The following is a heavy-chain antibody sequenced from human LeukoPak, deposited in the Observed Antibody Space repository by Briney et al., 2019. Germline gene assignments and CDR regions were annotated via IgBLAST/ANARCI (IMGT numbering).Heavy chain of an antibody. CDR1: GGPVYTSDYY. V-gene: IGHV4-61*05. Sequence: SETLSLTCTVSGGPVYTSDYYWGWIRQSPGKGLEWIGDIFYNGKTNYNPSLRGRVAISINTSRNQFSLKLASVTAADTAVYYCARIFDSWGQGTLVTVSS. J-gene: IGHJ4*02. CDR3: ARIFDS. CDR2: IFYNGKT.